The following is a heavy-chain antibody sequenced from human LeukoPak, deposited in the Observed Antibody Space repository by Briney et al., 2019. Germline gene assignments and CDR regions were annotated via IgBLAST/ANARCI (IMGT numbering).Heavy chain of an antibody. J-gene: IGHJ6*03. CDR1: GFTLSSYS. D-gene: IGHD2-15*01. CDR2: ISSSSSYI. Sequence: GGSLRLSCAASGFTLSSYSMNWVRQAPGKGLERVSSISSSSSYIYYADSVKGRFTISRDNAKKSVYLQMNSLRDEDTAVFYCAKDRIFSNYGYYMDVWGKGTTVTVSS. V-gene: IGHV3-21*01. CDR3: AKDRIFSNYGYYMDV.